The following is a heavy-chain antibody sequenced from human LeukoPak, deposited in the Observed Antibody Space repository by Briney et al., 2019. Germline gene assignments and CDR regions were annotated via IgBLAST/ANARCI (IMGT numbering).Heavy chain of an antibody. CDR1: GGSINSYY. J-gene: IGHJ5*02. D-gene: IGHD6-19*01. V-gene: IGHV4-59*01. CDR2: IYYSGYT. CDR3: ASSKTNGDSSGWYAWFDP. Sequence: SESLSLTCTVSGGSINSYYWSWIRQPPGKGLEWIGYIYYSGYTNYNPSLKSRVTISVGTSKNQFSLKLSSVTAADTAVYYCASSKTNGDSSGWYAWFDPWGQGTLVTDSP.